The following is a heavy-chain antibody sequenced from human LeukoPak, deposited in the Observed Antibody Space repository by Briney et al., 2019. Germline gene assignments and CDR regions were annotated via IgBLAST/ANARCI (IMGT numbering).Heavy chain of an antibody. Sequence: ASVTASCKASGYTFTSYAMHWVRQAPGQRLEWMGWINAGNGNTKYSQKFQGRVTITRDTSASTAYMELSSLRSEDTAVYYCARWKQWLGLDYWGQGTLVTVSS. V-gene: IGHV1-3*01. J-gene: IGHJ4*02. CDR3: ARWKQWLGLDY. D-gene: IGHD6-19*01. CDR1: GYTFTSYA. CDR2: INAGNGNT.